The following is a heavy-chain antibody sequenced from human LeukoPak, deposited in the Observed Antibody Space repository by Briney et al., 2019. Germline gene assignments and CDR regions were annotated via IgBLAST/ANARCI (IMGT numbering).Heavy chain of an antibody. J-gene: IGHJ4*02. Sequence: SETLSLTCTVSGGSISSSSSYWRWIRQPPGKGLEWIGSIYYSGSTNYNPSLKSRVTISVDTSKNQFSLKLSSVTAADTAVYYCARGPPMVVTPFDYWGQGTLVTVSS. D-gene: IGHD4-23*01. V-gene: IGHV4-39*07. CDR2: IYYSGST. CDR3: ARGPPMVVTPFDY. CDR1: GGSISSSSSY.